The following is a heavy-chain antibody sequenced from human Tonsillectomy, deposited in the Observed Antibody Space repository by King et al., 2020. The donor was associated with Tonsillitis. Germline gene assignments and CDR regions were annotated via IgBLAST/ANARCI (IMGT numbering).Heavy chain of an antibody. CDR1: GFTFDDYA. J-gene: IGHJ2*01. CDR2: ISWNSGSI. Sequence: DVQLVESGGGLVQPGRSLRLSCAASGFTFDDYAMHWVRQAPGKGLEWVSVISWNSGSIGYADSVKGRFIISRDNAKNSLYLQMNSLRAEDTALYYCAKRGIAVAGTDWYFDFWGRGTLVTVSS. D-gene: IGHD6-13*01. CDR3: AKRGIAVAGTDWYFDF. V-gene: IGHV3-9*01.